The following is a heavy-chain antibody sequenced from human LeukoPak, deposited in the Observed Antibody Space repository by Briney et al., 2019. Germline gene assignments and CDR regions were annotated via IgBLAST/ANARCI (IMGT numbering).Heavy chain of an antibody. D-gene: IGHD5-18*01. Sequence: KPSETLSLTCAVYGGSFSGYYWSWIRQPPGKGLEWIGDINHSGSTNYNPSLKSRVTISVDTSKNQFSLKLSSVTAADTAVYYCARGRGYSYGFCWFDPWGQGTLVTVSS. CDR3: ARGRGYSYGFCWFDP. CDR1: GGSFSGYY. J-gene: IGHJ5*02. CDR2: INHSGST. V-gene: IGHV4-34*01.